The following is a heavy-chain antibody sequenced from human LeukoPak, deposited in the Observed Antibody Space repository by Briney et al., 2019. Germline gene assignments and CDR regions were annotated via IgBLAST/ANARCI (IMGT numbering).Heavy chain of an antibody. CDR2: ISGSGGST. D-gene: IGHD3-10*01. CDR1: GFTFSSYA. V-gene: IGHV3-23*01. J-gene: IGHJ3*02. Sequence: PGGSLRLSCAASGFTFSSYAMSWVRQAPGKGLEWVSAISGSGGSTYYADSVKGRFTISRDNSKNTLYPQMNNLRAEDTAVYYCAKDLTDGSGSYFEGDAFDTWGQGTMVTVSS. CDR3: AKDLTDGSGSYFEGDAFDT.